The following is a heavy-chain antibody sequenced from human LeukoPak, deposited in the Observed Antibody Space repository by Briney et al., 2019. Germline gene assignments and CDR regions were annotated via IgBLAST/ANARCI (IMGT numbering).Heavy chain of an antibody. CDR1: GGSITSNC. D-gene: IGHD2-21*01. CDR3: ARRSDWIDY. V-gene: IGHV4-59*08. CDR2: ICYRGST. J-gene: IGHJ4*02. Sequence: PSETLSLTCTVSGGSITSNCWSWIRQPPGKGLEYIGYICYRGSTNYNPSLKSRVTMSIDTSKNHFSLKLTSVTAADTAVYYCARRSDWIDYWGQGTLVTVSS.